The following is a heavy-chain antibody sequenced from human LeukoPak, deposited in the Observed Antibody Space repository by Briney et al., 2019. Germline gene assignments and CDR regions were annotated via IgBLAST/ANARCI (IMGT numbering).Heavy chain of an antibody. CDR2: FDPEDGET. D-gene: IGHD5-18*01. Sequence: ASVKVSCKVSGYTLTELSMHWVRQAPGKGLEWMGGFDPEDGETIYAQKFQGRVTMTEDTSTDTAYMELSSLRSEDTAVYYCALTHRRVDTAMEEGYWGQGTLVTVSS. CDR1: GYTLTELS. V-gene: IGHV1-24*01. CDR3: ALTHRRVDTAMEEGY. J-gene: IGHJ4*02.